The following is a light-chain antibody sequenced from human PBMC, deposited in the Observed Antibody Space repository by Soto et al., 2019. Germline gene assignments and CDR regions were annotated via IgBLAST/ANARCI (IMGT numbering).Light chain of an antibody. J-gene: IGLJ1*01. CDR1: SSDVGGYNY. V-gene: IGLV2-14*01. Sequence: QSALTQPASVSGSPGQSITISCTVTSSDVGGYNYVSWYQQHPGKAPKLMIYDVSNRPSGVSNRFSGSKSGNTASLTISGLQAEDEADYYCSSYTSSSTLGYVFGTGTKVTVL. CDR2: DVS. CDR3: SSYTSSSTLGYV.